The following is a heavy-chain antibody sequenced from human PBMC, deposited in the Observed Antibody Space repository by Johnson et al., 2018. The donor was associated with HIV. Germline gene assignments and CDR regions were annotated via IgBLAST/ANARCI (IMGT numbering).Heavy chain of an antibody. CDR2: IRFDGSNK. J-gene: IGHJ3*02. CDR1: GFTFSSYG. Sequence: QVQLVESGGGVVQPGGSLRLSCAASGFTFSSYGMHWVRQAPGKGLEWVAFIRFDGSNKYYAASVKGRVTISRDNSKNTLYLQMNSLRAEDTAVYYCARRGPFSSSPGDAFDIWGQGTMVTVSS. CDR3: ARRGPFSSSPGDAFDI. V-gene: IGHV3-30*02. D-gene: IGHD6-6*01.